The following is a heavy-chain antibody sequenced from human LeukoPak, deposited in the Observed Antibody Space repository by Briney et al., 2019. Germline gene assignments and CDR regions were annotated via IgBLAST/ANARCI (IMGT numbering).Heavy chain of an antibody. Sequence: GGSLRLSCAASGFTFSSYAMHWVRQAPGKGLEWVAVMSYDGSNKYYADSVKGRFTISRDNSKNTLYLQMNSLRAEDTAVYYCARGHRVAVAGADYYYGMDVWGQGTTVTVSS. CDR1: GFTFSSYA. V-gene: IGHV3-30-3*01. CDR3: ARGHRVAVAGADYYYGMDV. D-gene: IGHD6-19*01. J-gene: IGHJ6*02. CDR2: MSYDGSNK.